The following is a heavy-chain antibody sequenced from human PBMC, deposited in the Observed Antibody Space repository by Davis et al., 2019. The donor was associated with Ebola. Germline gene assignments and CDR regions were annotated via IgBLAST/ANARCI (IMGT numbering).Heavy chain of an antibody. CDR2: ISSSSSYI. CDR1: GFTLSSYS. V-gene: IGHV3-21*01. D-gene: IGHD6-19*01. Sequence: PGGSLRLSCAASGFTLSSYSMNWVRQAPGKGLEWVSSISSSSSYIYYADSVKGRFTISRDNAKNSLYLQMNSLRAEDTAVYYCARASSGWYGSNFDYWGQGTLVTVSS. J-gene: IGHJ4*02. CDR3: ARASSGWYGSNFDY.